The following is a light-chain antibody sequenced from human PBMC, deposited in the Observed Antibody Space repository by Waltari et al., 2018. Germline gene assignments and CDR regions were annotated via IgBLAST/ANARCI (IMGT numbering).Light chain of an antibody. V-gene: IGKV3-11*01. J-gene: IGKJ3*01. CDR3: QQRSDWPPLFT. CDR1: QSVSTY. CDR2: DAF. Sequence: EIVLTQSPATLSLSPGERATLSCRASQSVSTYLAWYQQKPGQAPRLLIYDAFNRATGIPARFSGSGSGTDFTLTISSLEPEDSAVYYCQQRSDWPPLFTFGPGTKVDIK.